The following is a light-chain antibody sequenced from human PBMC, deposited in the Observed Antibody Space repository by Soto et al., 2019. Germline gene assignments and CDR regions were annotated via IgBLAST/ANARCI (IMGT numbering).Light chain of an antibody. CDR2: EVN. V-gene: IGLV2-8*01. Sequence: QSVLTQPRSVSGSPGQSVTISCTGTSSDVGGYKYVSWYQQHPGKAPKLMIFEVNKRPSGVPDRFSGSKSGNTASLTVSGLQAEDEADYYCSSYAGINNLGVFGTGTKVTVL. CDR1: SSDVGGYKY. CDR3: SSYAGINNLGV. J-gene: IGLJ1*01.